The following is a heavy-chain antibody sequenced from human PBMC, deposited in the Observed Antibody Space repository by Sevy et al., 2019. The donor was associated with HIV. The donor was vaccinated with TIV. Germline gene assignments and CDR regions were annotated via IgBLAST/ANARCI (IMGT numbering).Heavy chain of an antibody. J-gene: IGHJ4*02. Sequence: GGSLRLSCVVSGFDIRSNYMSWVRQAPGKGLEWVSHIYAGGTAYYADSVKGRFTFSRDDSKNTVSLQMRSLRVEDSALYYCAGEYCSRGSCFFDYWGQGIQVTVSS. CDR1: GFDIRSNY. CDR3: AGEYCSRGSCFFDY. D-gene: IGHD2-15*01. V-gene: IGHV3-53*01. CDR2: IYAGGTA.